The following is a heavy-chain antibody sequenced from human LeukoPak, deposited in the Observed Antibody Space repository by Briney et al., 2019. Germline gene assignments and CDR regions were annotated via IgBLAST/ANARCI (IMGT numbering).Heavy chain of an antibody. Sequence: SQTLSLTCTVSGGSISSYYWSWIRQPPGKGLEWIGYIYYSGSTNYNPSLKSRVTISVDTSKNQFSLKLSSVTAADTAVYYCARHISYYFDYWGQGTLVTVSS. CDR2: IYYSGST. J-gene: IGHJ4*02. CDR3: ARHISYYFDY. D-gene: IGHD3-3*02. CDR1: GGSISSYY. V-gene: IGHV4-59*08.